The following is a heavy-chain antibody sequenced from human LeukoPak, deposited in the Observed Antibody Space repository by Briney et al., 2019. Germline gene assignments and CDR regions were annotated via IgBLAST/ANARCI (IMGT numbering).Heavy chain of an antibody. CDR3: ARVPYCSGGSCYQIDY. CDR2: ISSSSSYI. CDR1: GFTYSSYS. V-gene: IGHV3-21*01. D-gene: IGHD2-15*01. Sequence: GGSLRLSCAASGFTYSSYSMNWVRQAPGKGLEWVSSISSSSSYIYYADSVKGRFTISRDNAKNSLYLQMNSLRAEDTAVYYCARVPYCSGGSCYQIDYWGQGTLVTVSS. J-gene: IGHJ4*02.